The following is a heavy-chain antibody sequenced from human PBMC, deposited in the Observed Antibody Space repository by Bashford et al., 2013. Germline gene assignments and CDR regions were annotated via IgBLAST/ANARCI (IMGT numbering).Heavy chain of an antibody. D-gene: IGHD2-15*01. Sequence: WVRQAPGQRLEWMGWINAGNGNTKYSQKFQGRVTITRDTSASTAYMELSSLRSEDTAVYYCARDLVGYCSGGSCYSGDYYYYGMDVWGQGTTVTVSS. CDR3: ARDLVGYCSGGSCYSGDYYYYGMDV. J-gene: IGHJ6*02. V-gene: IGHV1-3*01. CDR2: INAGNGNT.